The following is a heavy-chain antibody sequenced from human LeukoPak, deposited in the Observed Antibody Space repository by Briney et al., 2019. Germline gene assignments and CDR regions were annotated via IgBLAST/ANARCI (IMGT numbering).Heavy chain of an antibody. CDR2: INHSGST. J-gene: IGHJ6*03. D-gene: IGHD3-22*01. CDR1: GGSFSGYY. V-gene: IGHV4-34*01. Sequence: PSETLSLTCAVYGGSFSGYYWSWIRQPPGKGLEWIGEINHSGSTNYNPSLKSRVTISVDTSKNQFSLKLSSVTAADTAVYYCARLGRDSSGYYYGDYYYYYMDVWGKGTTVTVSS. CDR3: ARLGRDSSGYYYGDYYYYYMDV.